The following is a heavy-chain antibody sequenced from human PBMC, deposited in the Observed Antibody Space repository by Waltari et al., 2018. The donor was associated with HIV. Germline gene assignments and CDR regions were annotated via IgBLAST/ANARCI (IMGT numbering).Heavy chain of an antibody. CDR2: MYSGGST. V-gene: IGHV3-53*02. Sequence: EVQLVETGGGLIQPGGSLRLSCAASGLTVSSNFMNWVRRAPGKVLEWFSLMYSGGSTYYADSVKGRFTISRDNSKNTLYLQMNSLRAEDTAVYYCARVRSTMGRFQGFDYWGQGTLVTVSS. J-gene: IGHJ4*02. D-gene: IGHD1-26*01. CDR1: GLTVSSNF. CDR3: ARVRSTMGRFQGFDY.